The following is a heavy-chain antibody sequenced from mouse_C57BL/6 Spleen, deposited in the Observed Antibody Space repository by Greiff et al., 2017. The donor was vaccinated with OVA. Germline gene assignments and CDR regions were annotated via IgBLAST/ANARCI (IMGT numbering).Heavy chain of an antibody. CDR1: GFTFTDYY. V-gene: IGHV7-3*01. Sequence: EVKVVESGGGLVQPGGSLSLSCAASGFTFTDYYMSWVRQPPGKALEWLGFIRNKANGYTTEYSAYVKGRFTISRDNSQSILYLQMNALRADDSATYYCARYRTDYYAMDYWGQGTSVTVSS. CDR2: IRNKANGYTT. J-gene: IGHJ4*01. CDR3: ARYRTDYYAMDY.